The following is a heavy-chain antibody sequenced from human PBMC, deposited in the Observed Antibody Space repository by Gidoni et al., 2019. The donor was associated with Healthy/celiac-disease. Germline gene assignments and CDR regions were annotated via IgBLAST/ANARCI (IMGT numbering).Heavy chain of an antibody. CDR2: IYHSGST. V-gene: IGHV4-4*02. J-gene: IGHJ1*01. Sequence: QVQLQESGPGLVKPSGTLSLTCAVSGGSISSSNWWSWVRQPPGKGLEWIGEIYHSGSTNYNPALKGRVTISGDKSKNQFALKLSSVTAADTAVYYCARVGRYRGYDGHGYFQHWGQGTLVTVSS. CDR3: ARVGRYRGYDGHGYFQH. D-gene: IGHD5-12*01. CDR1: GGSISSSNW.